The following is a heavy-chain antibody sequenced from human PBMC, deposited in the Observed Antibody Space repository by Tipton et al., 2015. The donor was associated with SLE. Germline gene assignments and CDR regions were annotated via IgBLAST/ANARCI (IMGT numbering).Heavy chain of an antibody. J-gene: IGHJ3*02. Sequence: TLSLTCAVYGGSFSGYYWSWIRQPPGKGLEWIGEINHSGSTNYNPSLKSRVTISVDTSKNQFSLKLSSVTAADTAVYYCARVGGNLAIDIWGQGTMVTASS. V-gene: IGHV4-34*01. CDR1: GGSFSGYY. CDR2: INHSGST. D-gene: IGHD3-16*01. CDR3: ARVGGNLAIDI.